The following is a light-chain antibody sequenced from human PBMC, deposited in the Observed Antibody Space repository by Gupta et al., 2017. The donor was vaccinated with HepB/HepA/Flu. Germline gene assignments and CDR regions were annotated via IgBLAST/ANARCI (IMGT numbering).Light chain of an antibody. CDR3: LRADSGARGV. CDR2: EKT. CDR1: TGAVTSGHY. V-gene: IGLV7-46*01. J-gene: IGLJ3*02. Sequence: QAVVTQEPSLTVSPGGTVTLTCGSSTGAVTSGHYPYWFQQKTGQAPRTLIYEKTNKDAGTPARFSGSILGGTAALTLSGAQPEDEAEYYCLRADSGARGVFGGGTKLTVL.